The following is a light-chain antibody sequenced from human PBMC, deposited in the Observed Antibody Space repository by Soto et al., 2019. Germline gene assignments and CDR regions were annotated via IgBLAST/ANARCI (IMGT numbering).Light chain of an antibody. V-gene: IGKV3-20*01. CDR3: QRYDSSLYA. J-gene: IGKJ2*01. CDR2: GAS. Sequence: PGDRATLSCTASQRISSTYLAWYQQKPGQAPRLLIYGASNRATGVPDRFIGWGSGTDFTLAISRLEPEDFAVYYCQRYDSSLYAFGQGTKLEIK. CDR1: QRISSTY.